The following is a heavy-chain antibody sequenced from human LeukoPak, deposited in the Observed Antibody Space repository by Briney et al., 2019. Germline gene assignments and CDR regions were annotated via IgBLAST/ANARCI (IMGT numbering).Heavy chain of an antibody. V-gene: IGHV4-39*07. Sequence: SETLSLTCTVSGGSISSSSYYWSWTRQPPGKGLEWIGEINHSGSTNYNPSLKSRVTISVDASKNQFSLKLSSVTAADTAVYYCARKRITMVRGPKNWFDPWGQGTLVTVSS. CDR2: INHSGST. CDR3: ARKRITMVRGPKNWFDP. CDR1: GGSISSSSYY. D-gene: IGHD3-10*01. J-gene: IGHJ5*02.